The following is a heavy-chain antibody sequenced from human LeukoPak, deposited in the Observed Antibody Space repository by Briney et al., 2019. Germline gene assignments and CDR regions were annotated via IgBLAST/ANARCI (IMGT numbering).Heavy chain of an antibody. V-gene: IGHV3-11*06. J-gene: IGHJ4*02. CDR1: TLTLSDYY. Sequence: PGRSLTPSCAPSTLTLSDYYTRWIRPPPKGVLEWVPYISSSRRYTSYADSGKGRFANSRDNAKNSLGLQMNSLRAEDTAVYYCARDSDDYSDYWGEGTLVTVSS. CDR2: ISSSRRYT. D-gene: IGHD1-26*01. CDR3: ARDSDDYSDY.